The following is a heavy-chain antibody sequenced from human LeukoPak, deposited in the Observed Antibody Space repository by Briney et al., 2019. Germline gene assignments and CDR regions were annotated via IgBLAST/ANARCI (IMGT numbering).Heavy chain of an antibody. CDR3: ARGTSMVPHGS. V-gene: IGHV4-59*01. CDR1: GGSISSYY. Sequence: SETLSLTCTVSGGSISSYYWSWIRQSPGKGPEWIGYIYSSGSTNSNPSLKSRVTISVDTSKNQFSLKLSSVTAADTAVYYCARGTSMVPHGSWGQGILVTVSS. J-gene: IGHJ4*02. D-gene: IGHD5-18*01. CDR2: IYSSGST.